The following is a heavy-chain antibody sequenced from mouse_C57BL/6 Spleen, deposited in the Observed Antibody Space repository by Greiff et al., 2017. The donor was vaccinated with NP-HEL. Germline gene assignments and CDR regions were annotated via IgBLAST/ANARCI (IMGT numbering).Heavy chain of an antibody. J-gene: IGHJ4*01. CDR2: ISYDGSN. Sequence: EVQLQQSGPGLVKPSQSLSLSCSVTGYSITSGYYWNWIRQFPGNKLEWMGYISYDGSNNYNPSLKNRISITRDTSKNQFFRKLNSETTEDTATYYWARGGNDAMDYWGQGTSVTVSS. V-gene: IGHV3-6*01. CDR3: ARGGNDAMDY. CDR1: GYSITSGYY. D-gene: IGHD4-1*01.